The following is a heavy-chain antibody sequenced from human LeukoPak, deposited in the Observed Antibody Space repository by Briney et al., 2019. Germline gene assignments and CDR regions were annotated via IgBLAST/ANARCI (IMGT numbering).Heavy chain of an antibody. CDR1: GGSISSSSYY. CDR3: ARHSYARSGYYSRPYYFDY. D-gene: IGHD3-22*01. CDR2: INHGGSA. Sequence: SETLSLTCTVSGGSISSSSYYWGWIRQPPGKGLEWIGEINHGGSANYNPSLNSRVTISVDTSKNQFSLKLSSVTAADTAVYYCARHSYARSGYYSRPYYFDYWGQGTLVTVSS. J-gene: IGHJ4*02. V-gene: IGHV4-39*01.